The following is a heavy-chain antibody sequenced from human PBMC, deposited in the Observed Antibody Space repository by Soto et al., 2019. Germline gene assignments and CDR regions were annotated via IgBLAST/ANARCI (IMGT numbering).Heavy chain of an antibody. CDR1: GYIFVNYG. J-gene: IGHJ6*02. V-gene: IGHV1-18*01. Sequence: QVQLVQSGDEVKKPGASVKVSCKASGYIFVNYGIAWVRQAPGQGLEWMGWISPYTGNTHSATKVQGRLTMTKDTSTSTAYMDLGSLTSDDTAVYYFVMVDNYVTPTPQDVWGQGTTVTVSS. D-gene: IGHD3-16*01. CDR3: VMVDNYVTPTPQDV. CDR2: ISPYTGNT.